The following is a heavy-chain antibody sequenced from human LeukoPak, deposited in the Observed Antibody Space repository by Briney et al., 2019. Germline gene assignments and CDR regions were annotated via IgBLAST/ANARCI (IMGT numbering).Heavy chain of an antibody. CDR2: ITGGADST. V-gene: IGHV3-23*01. Sequence: GGSLRLSCAGSGFTFNNYPISWVRQTPGKGLEWVSAITGGADSTYYADSVKGRFTISRDNSKNTLYLQMNSLRAEDTAVYYCAKVSRDLLVYWGQGTLVTVSS. D-gene: IGHD1-26*01. CDR3: AKVSRDLLVY. CDR1: GFTFNNYP. J-gene: IGHJ4*02.